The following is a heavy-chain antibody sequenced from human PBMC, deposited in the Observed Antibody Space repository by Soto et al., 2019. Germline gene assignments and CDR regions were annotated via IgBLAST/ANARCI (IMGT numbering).Heavy chain of an antibody. CDR1: GGSFSGYY. D-gene: IGHD3-22*01. CDR3: ARGRYYDSSGYQFDP. CDR2: INHSGST. J-gene: IGHJ5*02. Sequence: TLSLTCAVYGGSFSGYYWSWIRQPPGKGLEWIGEINHSGSTNYNPSLKSRVTISVDTSKNQFSLKLSSVTAADTAVYYCARGRYYDSSGYQFDPWGQGTLVTVSS. V-gene: IGHV4-34*01.